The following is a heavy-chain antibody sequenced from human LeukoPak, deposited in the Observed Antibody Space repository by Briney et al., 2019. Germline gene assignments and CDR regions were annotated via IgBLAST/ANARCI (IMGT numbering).Heavy chain of an antibody. CDR2: ISGSGGST. CDR3: AKGGYCSGGSCYSAFDY. J-gene: IGHJ4*02. V-gene: IGHV3-23*01. CDR1: GFRFRNFG. D-gene: IGHD2-15*01. Sequence: PGRSLRLSCADSGFRFRNFGMHWVRQAPGKGLEWVSAISGSGGSTYYADSVKGRFTISRDNSKNTLYLQMNSLRAEDTAVYYCAKGGYCSGGSCYSAFDYWGQGTLVTVSS.